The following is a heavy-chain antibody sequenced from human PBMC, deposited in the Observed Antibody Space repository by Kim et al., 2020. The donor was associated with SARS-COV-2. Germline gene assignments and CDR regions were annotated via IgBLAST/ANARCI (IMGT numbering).Heavy chain of an antibody. Sequence: SETLSLTCTVSGGSISSYYWSWIRQPPGKGLEWIGYIYYSGSTNYNPSLKSRVTISVDTSKNQFSLKLSSVTAADTAVYYCARGTAAAGNPPSWFDPWGQGTLVTVSS. V-gene: IGHV4-59*13. D-gene: IGHD6-13*01. CDR2: IYYSGST. CDR3: ARGTAAAGNPPSWFDP. J-gene: IGHJ5*02. CDR1: GGSISSYY.